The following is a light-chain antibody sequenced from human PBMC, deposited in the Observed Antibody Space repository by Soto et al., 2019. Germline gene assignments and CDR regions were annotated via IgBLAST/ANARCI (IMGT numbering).Light chain of an antibody. V-gene: IGLV2-11*01. Sequence: QSVLTQPRSVSGSPGLSVTISCTGTSSDVGGYNYVSWYQHHPGKAPKLIIYDVVKRRSGVPGRVSGSKSGNTASLTISGLQAEDEADSYCCSYAGRDTLVFGGGTQLTV. J-gene: IGLJ3*02. CDR1: SSDVGGYNY. CDR3: CSYAGRDTLV. CDR2: DVV.